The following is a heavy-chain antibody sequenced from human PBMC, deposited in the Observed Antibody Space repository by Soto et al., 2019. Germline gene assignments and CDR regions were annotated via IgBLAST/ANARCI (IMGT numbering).Heavy chain of an antibody. CDR2: INAGNGNT. CDR3: AREVIAVAGYDY. CDR1: GYTFTSYA. Sequence: GASVKVSCKASGYTFTSYAMHWVRQAPGQRLEWMGWINAGNGNTKYSQKFQGRVTITRDTSASTAYMELSSLRSEDTAVYYCAREVIAVAGYDYWGQGTLVTVSS. D-gene: IGHD6-19*01. J-gene: IGHJ4*02. V-gene: IGHV1-3*01.